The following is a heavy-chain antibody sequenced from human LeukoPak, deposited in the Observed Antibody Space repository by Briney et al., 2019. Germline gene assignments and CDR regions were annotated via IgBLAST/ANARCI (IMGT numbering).Heavy chain of an antibody. D-gene: IGHD6-13*01. J-gene: IGHJ4*02. CDR2: IKQDGSET. V-gene: IGHV3-7*04. Sequence: GGSLRLSCAASGFTFSTYWMSWVRQAPGKGLECVANIKQDGSETYYVDSVKGRFTISRDNAKNSLFLQMNSLRAEDTAGYYCARGTPQYTSSWYNYWGQGTLVTVSS. CDR1: GFTFSTYW. CDR3: ARGTPQYTSSWYNY.